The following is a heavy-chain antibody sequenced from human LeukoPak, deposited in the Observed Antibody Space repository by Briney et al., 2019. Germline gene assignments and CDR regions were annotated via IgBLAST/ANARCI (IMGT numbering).Heavy chain of an antibody. CDR2: IRYDGSNK. D-gene: IGHD2-21*01. CDR3: AKWAAPDCGGDCSSDY. J-gene: IGHJ4*02. V-gene: IGHV3-30*02. CDR1: GFTFSSYG. Sequence: PGGSLRLSCAASGFTFSSYGMHWVRQAPGKGLEWVAFIRYDGSNKYYADSVEGRFTISRDNSKNTLYLQMNSLRAEDTAVYYCAKWAAPDCGGDCSSDYWGQGTLVTVSS.